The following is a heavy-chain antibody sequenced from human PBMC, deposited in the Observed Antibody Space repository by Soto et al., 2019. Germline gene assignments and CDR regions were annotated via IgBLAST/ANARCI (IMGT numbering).Heavy chain of an antibody. Sequence: KGLEWVSVIYSGGSTYYADSVKGRFTISRDNSKNTLYIQMNSLRAEDTAVYYFFFFKAEDGIRDVRSVSAFLLNRSSDL. CDR3: FFFKAEDGIRDVRSVSAFLLNRSSDL. CDR2: IYSGGST. J-gene: IGHJ2*01. V-gene: IGHV3-66*01. D-gene: IGHD2-15*01.